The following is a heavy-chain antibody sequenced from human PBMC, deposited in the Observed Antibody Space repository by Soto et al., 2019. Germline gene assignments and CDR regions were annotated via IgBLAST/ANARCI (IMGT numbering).Heavy chain of an antibody. Sequence: PGGSLRLSCAASGFTVSSNYMSWVRQAPGKGLEWVSVIYSGGSTYYAVSVKGRFTISRDNSKNTLYLQMNSLRAEDTAVYYCARVTVAGTFDYWGQGTLVTVSS. CDR3: ARVTVAGTFDY. D-gene: IGHD6-19*01. J-gene: IGHJ4*02. CDR2: IYSGGST. V-gene: IGHV3-53*01. CDR1: GFTVSSNY.